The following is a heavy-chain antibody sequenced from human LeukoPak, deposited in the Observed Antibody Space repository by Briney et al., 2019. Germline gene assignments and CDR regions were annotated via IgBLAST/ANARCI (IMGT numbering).Heavy chain of an antibody. V-gene: IGHV3-21*01. J-gene: IGHJ4*02. CDR2: ISSSSSYI. Sequence: GGSLRLSCAASGFTFSSYSMNWVRQAPGKGLEWVSSISSSSSYIYYADSVKGRFTVSRDNAKNSLYLQMNSLRAEETAVYYCARDRGNWNYDYWGQGTLVTVSS. D-gene: IGHD1-1*01. CDR1: GFTFSSYS. CDR3: ARDRGNWNYDY.